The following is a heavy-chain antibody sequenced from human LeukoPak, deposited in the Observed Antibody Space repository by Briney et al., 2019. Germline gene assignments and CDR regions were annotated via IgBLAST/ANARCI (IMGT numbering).Heavy chain of an antibody. Sequence: GGSLRLSCVTSGFTLSNYPMTWVRQSPGKGLEWVSTIGGSDDTYYADSVQGRFTISRDTSKNTLYLQMHSLGAEDTAVYYCARSRIVDRRGYFDFWGQGTLVTASS. CDR2: IGGSDDT. V-gene: IGHV3-23*01. CDR1: GFTLSNYP. J-gene: IGHJ4*02. CDR3: ARSRIVDRRGYFDF. D-gene: IGHD2-15*01.